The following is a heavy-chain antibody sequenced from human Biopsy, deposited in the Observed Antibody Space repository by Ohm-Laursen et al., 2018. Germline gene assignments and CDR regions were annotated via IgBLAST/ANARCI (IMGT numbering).Heavy chain of an antibody. D-gene: IGHD5/OR15-5a*01. CDR2: IYYSGTT. J-gene: IGHJ3*02. V-gene: IGHV4-59*01. Sequence: TLSLTCTVSGGSISSYYWNWIRQPPGKGLEWIGYIYYSGTTDYSPSLKSRVTISIDKSKNQFFLKLSSVTAADTAMYYCARGEAGVYDALDIWGQGTMVIVSS. CDR1: GGSISSYY. CDR3: ARGEAGVYDALDI.